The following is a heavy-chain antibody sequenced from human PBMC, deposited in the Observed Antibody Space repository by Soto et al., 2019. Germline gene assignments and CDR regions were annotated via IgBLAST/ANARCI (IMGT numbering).Heavy chain of an antibody. CDR2: IYYSGST. D-gene: IGHD6-13*01. CDR3: ARQAGLKQLVRGNWYFDL. CDR1: GGSISSSSYY. J-gene: IGHJ2*01. V-gene: IGHV4-39*01. Sequence: QLQLQESGPGLVKPSETLSLTCTVSGGSISSSSYYWGWIRQPPGKGLEWIGSIYYSGSTYYNPSLQRRVTISVDTSKNQSSLKLSSVTAADTAVYYCARQAGLKQLVRGNWYFDLWGRGTLVTVSS.